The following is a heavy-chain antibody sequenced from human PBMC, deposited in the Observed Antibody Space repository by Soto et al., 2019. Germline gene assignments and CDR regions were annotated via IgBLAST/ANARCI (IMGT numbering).Heavy chain of an antibody. CDR3: ARGEAAPHYYYGRDV. V-gene: IGHV1-8*01. Sequence: QVQLVQSGAEVKKPGASVKVSCKASGYTFTSYDINWVRQATGQGLEWMGWINANSGNTGYAQKFQCRVTMTSNTSISTAYMELRRLRSEATAVYYCARGEAAPHYYYGRDVWGQGTTVTVSS. CDR1: GYTFTSYD. CDR2: INANSGNT. J-gene: IGHJ6*02. D-gene: IGHD2-15*01.